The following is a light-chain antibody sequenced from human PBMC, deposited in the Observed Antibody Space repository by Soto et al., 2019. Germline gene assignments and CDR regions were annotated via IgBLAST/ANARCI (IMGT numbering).Light chain of an antibody. CDR1: TGAVTSGHY. J-gene: IGLJ2*01. CDR2: DTS. V-gene: IGLV7-46*01. CDR3: LLSYIGARPV. Sequence: QAVVTQEPSLTVSPGGTVTLTCVSSTGAVTSGHYPYWFQQRPGQAPRTLIYDTSNKHSWTPARFSGSLLGGKAALTLSGAQPEDEADYYCLLSYIGARPVFGGGTKLTVL.